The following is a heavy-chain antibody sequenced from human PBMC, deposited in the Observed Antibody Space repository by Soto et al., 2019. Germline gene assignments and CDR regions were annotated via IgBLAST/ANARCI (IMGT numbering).Heavy chain of an antibody. CDR2: IYYSGST. V-gene: IGHV4-39*01. CDR3: ARIVVVTKGAFDI. Sequence: QLQLQESGPGLVKPSETVSLTGTVSGGSISSSSYYWGWIRQPPGKGLEWIGRIYYSGSTYYNPTLKRRVTRSVHTSKNQFSLQLSSGTAADTAVYYCARIVVVTKGAFDIWGRGKILTVS. CDR1: GGSISSSSYY. J-gene: IGHJ3*02. D-gene: IGHD2-21*02.